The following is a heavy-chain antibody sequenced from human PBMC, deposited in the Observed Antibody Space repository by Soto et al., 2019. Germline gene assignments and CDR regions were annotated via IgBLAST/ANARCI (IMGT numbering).Heavy chain of an antibody. CDR2: IYYSGST. Sequence: SETLSLTCAVSSGSISSGGYYWSWIRQHPGKGLEWIGYIYYSGSTYYNPSLKSRVTISVDTSKNQFSLKLSSVTAADTAVYYCASLSPRYYYYYMDVWGKGTTVTVS. CDR3: ASLSPRYYYYYMDV. CDR1: SGSISSGGYY. D-gene: IGHD3-16*02. V-gene: IGHV4-31*11. J-gene: IGHJ6*03.